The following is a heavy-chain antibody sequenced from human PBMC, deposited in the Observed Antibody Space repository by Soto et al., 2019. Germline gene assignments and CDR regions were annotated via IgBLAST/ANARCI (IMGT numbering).Heavy chain of an antibody. CDR3: ARGFVGYTYGPGDY. CDR1: GFTFSSYT. CDR2: ISSSSGYI. D-gene: IGHD5-18*01. J-gene: IGHJ4*02. V-gene: IGHV3-21*01. Sequence: EVQLVESGGGLVKPGGSLRLSCAASGFTFSSYTMNWVRQAPGKGLEWVSSISSSSGYIYYAHSVKGRFTISRDNAKNTLYLQMNSLRAEDTAVYYCARGFVGYTYGPGDYWGQGTLVTVSS.